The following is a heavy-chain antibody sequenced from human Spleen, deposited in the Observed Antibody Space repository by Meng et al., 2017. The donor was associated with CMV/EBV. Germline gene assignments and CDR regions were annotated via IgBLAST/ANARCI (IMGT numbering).Heavy chain of an antibody. J-gene: IGHJ5*02. CDR2: IWGSSGST. V-gene: IGHV3-23*01. CDR3: VKGAAYYDFWSGYLP. Sequence: GESLKISCAASGFSIASYAMSWVRLAPGKGLEWVSGIWGSSGSTDYADSVKGRFTTSRDNSKNTLYLQMDSLRTDDTAMYYCVKGAAYYDFWSGYLPWGQGTLVTVSS. D-gene: IGHD3-3*01. CDR1: GFSIASYA.